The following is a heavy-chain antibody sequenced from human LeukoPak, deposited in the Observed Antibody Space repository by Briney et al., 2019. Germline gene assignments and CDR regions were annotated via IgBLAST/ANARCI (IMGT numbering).Heavy chain of an antibody. V-gene: IGHV3-11*04. CDR2: ISSSGSTI. CDR3: ARVLSYGDYGYYYYYMDV. CDR1: GFIVSSNY. J-gene: IGHJ6*03. Sequence: GGSLRLSCAASGFIVSSNYMSWIRQAPGKGLEWVSYISSSGSTIYYADSVKGRFTISRDNAKNSLYLQMNSLRAEDTAVYYCARVLSYGDYGYYYYYMDVWGKGTTVTISS. D-gene: IGHD4-17*01.